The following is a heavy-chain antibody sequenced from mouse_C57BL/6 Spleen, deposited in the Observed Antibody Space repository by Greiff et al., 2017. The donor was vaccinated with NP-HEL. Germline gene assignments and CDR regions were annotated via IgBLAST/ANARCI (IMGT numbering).Heavy chain of an antibody. J-gene: IGHJ3*01. CDR3: ARTMATTGAY. CDR1: GFTFSSYA. Sequence: EVMLVESGGGLVKPGGSLKLSCAASGFTFSSYAMSWVRQTPEKRLEWVATISDGGSYTYYPDNVKGRFTISRDNAKNNLYLQMSHLKSEDTAMYYCARTMATTGAYWGQGTLVTVSA. D-gene: IGHD2-2*01. CDR2: ISDGGSYT. V-gene: IGHV5-4*03.